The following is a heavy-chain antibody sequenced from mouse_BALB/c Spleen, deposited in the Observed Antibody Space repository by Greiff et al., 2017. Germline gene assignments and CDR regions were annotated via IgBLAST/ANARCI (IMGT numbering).Heavy chain of an antibody. CDR3: ARGGVYRYDEFAY. CDR1: GFTFSDYY. CDR2: ISDGGSYT. Sequence: EVKLMESGGGLVQPGGSLKLSCAASGFTFSDYYMYWVRQTPEKRLEWVATISDGGSYTYYPDSVKGRFTISRDNAKNNLYLQMSSLKSEDTAMYYCARGGVYRYDEFAYWGQGTLVTVSA. D-gene: IGHD2-14*01. V-gene: IGHV5-4*02. J-gene: IGHJ3*01.